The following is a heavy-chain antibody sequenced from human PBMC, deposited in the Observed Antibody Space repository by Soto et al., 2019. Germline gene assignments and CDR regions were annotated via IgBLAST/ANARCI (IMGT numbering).Heavy chain of an antibody. Sequence: GESLKISCKGSGYSFTSYWIGWVRQMPGKGLEWMGIIYPGDSDTRYSPSFQGQVTISADKSISTAYLQWSSLKASDTAMYYCASSSAAGKYYYGMDVWGQGTTVTVSS. CDR3: ASSSAAGKYYYGMDV. CDR1: GYSFTSYW. J-gene: IGHJ6*02. V-gene: IGHV5-51*01. D-gene: IGHD6-13*01. CDR2: IYPGDSDT.